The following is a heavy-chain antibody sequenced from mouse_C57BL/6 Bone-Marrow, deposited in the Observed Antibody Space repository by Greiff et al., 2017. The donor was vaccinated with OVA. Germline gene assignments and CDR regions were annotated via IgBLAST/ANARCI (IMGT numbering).Heavy chain of an antibody. CDR1: GYTFTSYW. CDR2: IHPHRGST. CDR3: ALYDSGAMDY. J-gene: IGHJ4*01. D-gene: IGHD1-1*01. Sequence: QVQLKQPGAELVKPGASVTLSCYASGYTFTSYWMHWVKQRPGQGLQWIGMIHPHRGSTTYNEKFKSKATLTVDKSSCTAYMQLSSLTSEDSAVYYCALYDSGAMDYWGQGTSVTVSS. V-gene: IGHV1-64*01.